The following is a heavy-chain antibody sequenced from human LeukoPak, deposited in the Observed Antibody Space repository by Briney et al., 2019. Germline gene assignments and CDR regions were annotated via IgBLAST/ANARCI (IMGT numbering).Heavy chain of an antibody. D-gene: IGHD3-16*02. V-gene: IGHV4-31*11. Sequence: SETLSLTCAVYGGSFSGYYWSWIRQHPGKGLEWIGYIYYSGSTYYNPSLKSRVTISVDTSKNQFSLKLSSVTAADTAVYYCASGGDYVWGSYRPKFDYWGQGTLVTVSS. CDR2: IYYSGST. CDR1: GGSFSGYY. J-gene: IGHJ4*02. CDR3: ASGGDYVWGSYRPKFDY.